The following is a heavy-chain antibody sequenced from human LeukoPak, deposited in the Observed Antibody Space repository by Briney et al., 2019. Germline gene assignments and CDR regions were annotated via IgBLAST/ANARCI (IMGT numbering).Heavy chain of an antibody. CDR2: IWYDGSNK. CDR3: ARDSSRGYSYGPVDY. D-gene: IGHD5-18*01. J-gene: IGHJ4*02. CDR1: GFTFSSYG. Sequence: GGSLRLSCAASGFTFSSYGIHWVRQAPGKGLEWVAVIWYDGSNKKYVDSVKGRFTISRDNSKNTLYLQMNSLRAEDTAVYYCARDSSRGYSYGPVDYWGQGTLVTVSS. V-gene: IGHV3-33*08.